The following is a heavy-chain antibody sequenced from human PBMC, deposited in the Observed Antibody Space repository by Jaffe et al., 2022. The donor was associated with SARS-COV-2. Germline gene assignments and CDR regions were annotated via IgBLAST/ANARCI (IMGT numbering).Heavy chain of an antibody. Sequence: QVQLVQSGAEVKKPGASLKVSCKASGYSFTRYYIHWVRQAPGQGLEWMGLISPGGDTITYAQKFQGRVTVTGDTSTNTVYMELNSLRSEDTAMYYCARSVFTPHSHWFDSWGQGTLVTVSP. CDR1: GYSFTRYY. D-gene: IGHD1-26*01. V-gene: IGHV1-46*01. J-gene: IGHJ5*01. CDR2: ISPGGDTI. CDR3: ARSVFTPHSHWFDS.